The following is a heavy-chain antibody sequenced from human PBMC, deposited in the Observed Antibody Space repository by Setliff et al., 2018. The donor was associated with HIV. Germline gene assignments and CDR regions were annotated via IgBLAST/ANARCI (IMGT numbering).Heavy chain of an antibody. CDR3: ARDNAYYYGSGSHRYYAMDV. J-gene: IGHJ6*02. CDR2: IHISGAN. Sequence: SETLSLTCTVSGGSTSSGSYYWSWIRQPAGKGLEYIGRIHISGANNYNPSLASRLTISVDTSKNQISLKLSSVTAADTAVYYCARDNAYYYGSGSHRYYAMDVWGRGTTVTSP. CDR1: GGSTSSGSYY. V-gene: IGHV4-61*02. D-gene: IGHD3-10*01.